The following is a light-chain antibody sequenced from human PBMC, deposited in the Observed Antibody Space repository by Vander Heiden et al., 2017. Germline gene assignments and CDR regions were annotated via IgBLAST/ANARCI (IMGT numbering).Light chain of an antibody. CDR1: QSVLYSSNNKNY. CDR2: WAS. Sequence: GSLGERATINCKSSQSVLYSSNNKNYLAWYQQKPGQPPKLLIYWASTRESGVPDRFSGSGSGTDFTLTISSLPARAVAVYYCQQDDSTPPTFGQGTKVEIK. CDR3: QQDDSTPPT. J-gene: IGKJ1*01. V-gene: IGKV4-1*01.